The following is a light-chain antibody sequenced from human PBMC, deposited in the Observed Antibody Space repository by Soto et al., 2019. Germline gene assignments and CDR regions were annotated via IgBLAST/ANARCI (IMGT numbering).Light chain of an antibody. V-gene: IGLV2-14*04. CDR1: SSDVGGYNY. Sequence: TSSDVGGYNYVSWYQQHPGKAPKVMIFDVSNRPSGVSDRFSGSKSGNTASLTISGFQAEDEADYYCSSYSSHSTYVFVTVTKVTVL. J-gene: IGLJ1*01. CDR3: SSYSSHSTYV. CDR2: DVS.